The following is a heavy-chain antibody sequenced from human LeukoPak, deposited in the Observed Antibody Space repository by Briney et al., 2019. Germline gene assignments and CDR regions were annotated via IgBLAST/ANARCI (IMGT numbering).Heavy chain of an antibody. J-gene: IGHJ3*02. CDR2: VYYSGST. D-gene: IGHD1-14*01. CDR1: GGSISTYY. V-gene: IGHV4-59*01. Sequence: SETLSLTCTVSGGSISTYYWSWLRQPPGKGLEWIGYVYYSGSTNYNPSLKSRVTISADTSKNQFSLWLTSVTAADTAVYYCARGLNNRKSGRRFDVFEIWGQGTMVTVSS. CDR3: ARGLNNRKSGRRFDVFEI.